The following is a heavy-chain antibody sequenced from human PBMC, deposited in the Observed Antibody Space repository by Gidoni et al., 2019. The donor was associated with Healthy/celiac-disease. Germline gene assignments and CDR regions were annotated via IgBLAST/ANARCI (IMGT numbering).Heavy chain of an antibody. J-gene: IGHJ6*03. V-gene: IGHV3-53*02. Sequence: VQLVETGGGLIQPGGSLRLSCAASGFTVSSNTMSWVREAPGKGLEWGAVIYSGGSTYYADAVKGRFTIYRDNSKNTLYLQMNSLRAEDTAVYYCARYCSGGSCYSTRRPYYYYDYMDVWGKGTTVTVSS. CDR3: ARYCSGGSCYSTRRPYYYYDYMDV. CDR1: GFTVSSNT. CDR2: IYSGGST. D-gene: IGHD2-15*01.